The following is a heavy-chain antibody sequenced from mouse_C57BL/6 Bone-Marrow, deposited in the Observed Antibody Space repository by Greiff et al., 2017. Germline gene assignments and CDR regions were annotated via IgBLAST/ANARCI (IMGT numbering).Heavy chain of an antibody. D-gene: IGHD1-1*01. V-gene: IGHV5-4*01. J-gene: IGHJ3*01. CDR3: ARDSLCDYYGSSAWFAY. Sequence: EVKLMESGGGLVKPGGSLKLSCAASGFTFSSYAMSWVRQTPEKRLEWVATISDGGSYTYYPDNVKGRFTISRDNAKNNLYLQMSHLKSEDTAMYYCARDSLCDYYGSSAWFAYWGQGTLVTVSA. CDR1: GFTFSSYA. CDR2: ISDGGSYT.